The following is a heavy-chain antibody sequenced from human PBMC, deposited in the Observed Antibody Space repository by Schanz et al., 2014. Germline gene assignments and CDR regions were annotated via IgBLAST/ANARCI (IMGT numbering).Heavy chain of an antibody. CDR2: ISYSGST. D-gene: IGHD2-2*02. V-gene: IGHV4-31*03. Sequence: QVQLQESGPGLVKPSQTLSLTCTVSGGSVSSGGDYWSWIRQHPGKGLEWIGFISYSGSTYYNPTRSSRLTIPLTPSTTQCSEKLSSVTAAHTAVYYCARGGARRFPVVPDAIQGLRGHYYYYYLDVWGKGTTVTASS. J-gene: IGHJ6*03. CDR1: GGSVSSGGDY. CDR3: ARGGARRFPVVPDAIQGLRGHYYYYYLDV.